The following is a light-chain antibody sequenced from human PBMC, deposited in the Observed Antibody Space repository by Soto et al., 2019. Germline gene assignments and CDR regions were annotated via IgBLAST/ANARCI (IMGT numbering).Light chain of an antibody. CDR2: EVY. V-gene: IGLV2-8*01. CDR1: SSDVGGYNY. J-gene: IGLJ2*01. Sequence: QSVLTQPPSASGSPGQSVTISCTGTSSDVGGYNYVSWYQHHPDKAPQLIIYEVYKRPSGVPDRFSGSKSGNTASLTVSGLQAEDEAEYYCSSYAASDSFVVFGAGTKLTVL. CDR3: SSYAASDSFVV.